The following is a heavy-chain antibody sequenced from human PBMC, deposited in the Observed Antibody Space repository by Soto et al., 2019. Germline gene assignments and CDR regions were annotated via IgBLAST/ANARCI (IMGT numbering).Heavy chain of an antibody. CDR1: GYSFTSYG. CDR2: ISAYNGNT. CDR3: ARVFANGYYYYGMDV. Sequence: GXSVKVSCKASGYSFTSYGIIWVRQAPGQGLEWMGWISAYNGNTNYAQKLQGRVTMTTDTSTSTAYMELRSLRSDDTAVYYCARVFANGYYYYGMDVWGQGTTVTVSS. D-gene: IGHD1-1*01. J-gene: IGHJ6*02. V-gene: IGHV1-18*01.